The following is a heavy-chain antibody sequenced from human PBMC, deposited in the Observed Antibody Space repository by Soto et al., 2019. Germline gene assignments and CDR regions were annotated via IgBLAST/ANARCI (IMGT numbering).Heavy chain of an antibody. V-gene: IGHV3-30-3*01. CDR3: ARDLGVRDWLLPIKGIDY. J-gene: IGHJ4*02. D-gene: IGHD3-9*01. Sequence: GGSLRLSCAASGFTFSSYAMHWVRQAPGKGLEWVAVISYDGSNKYYADSVKGRFTISRDNSKNTLYLQMNSLRAEDTAVYYCARDLGVRDWLLPIKGIDYWGQGTLVTVSS. CDR1: GFTFSSYA. CDR2: ISYDGSNK.